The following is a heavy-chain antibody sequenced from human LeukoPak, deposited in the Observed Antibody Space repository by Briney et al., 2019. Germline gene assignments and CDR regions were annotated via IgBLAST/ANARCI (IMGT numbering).Heavy chain of an antibody. D-gene: IGHD3-10*01. Sequence: ASVKVSCKASGYTFTNYGISWVRQAPGQGLEWMGWISGYNGNTNHAQKFQGRVTMTTDTSTGSAYMELRSLKSDDTAIYYCARSHYYGAGGYPFDYWGQGTLVTVSS. V-gene: IGHV1-18*01. CDR2: ISGYNGNT. J-gene: IGHJ4*02. CDR1: GYTFTNYG. CDR3: ARSHYYGAGGYPFDY.